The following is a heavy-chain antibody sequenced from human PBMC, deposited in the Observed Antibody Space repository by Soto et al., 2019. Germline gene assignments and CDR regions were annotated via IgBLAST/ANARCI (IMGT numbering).Heavy chain of an antibody. Sequence: PGESLKISCTGSGYSFTSYWNGWVRQMPGKGLEWMGIIYPGDSDTRYSPSFQGQVTISADKSISTAYLQWSSLKASDTAMYYCARPYYYDSGVGGGYDAFDIWGQGTMVTVSS. D-gene: IGHD3-22*01. CDR3: ARPYYYDSGVGGGYDAFDI. J-gene: IGHJ3*02. CDR1: GYSFTSYW. V-gene: IGHV5-51*01. CDR2: IYPGDSDT.